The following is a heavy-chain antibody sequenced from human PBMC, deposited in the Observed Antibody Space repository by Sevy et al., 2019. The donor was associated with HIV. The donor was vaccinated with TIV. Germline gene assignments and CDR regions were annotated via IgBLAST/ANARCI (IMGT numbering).Heavy chain of an antibody. CDR2: ISSSSSYI. CDR1: GFTFSSYS. Sequence: GGCLRLSCAASGFTFSSYSMNWVRQAPGKGLEWVSSISSSSSYIYYADSVKGRFTISRDNAKNSLYLQMNSLRAEDTAVYYCARAPQQLVMREFDYWGQGTLVTVSS. CDR3: ARAPQQLVMREFDY. V-gene: IGHV3-21*01. D-gene: IGHD6-13*01. J-gene: IGHJ4*02.